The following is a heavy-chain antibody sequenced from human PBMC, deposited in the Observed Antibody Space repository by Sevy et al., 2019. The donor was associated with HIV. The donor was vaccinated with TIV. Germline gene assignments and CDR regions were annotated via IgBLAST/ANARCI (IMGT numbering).Heavy chain of an antibody. D-gene: IGHD3-22*01. CDR1: GYSFTSYW. V-gene: IGHV5-51*01. Sequence: GESLKISCKGSGYSFTSYWIGWVRQMPGKGLEWMGIIYPGDSDTRYSPSFQGQVTISADKSISTAYLQWSSLKASDTAMYYCASSRYSSCYPYYFDYWGQGTLVTVSS. J-gene: IGHJ4*02. CDR2: IYPGDSDT. CDR3: ASSRYSSCYPYYFDY.